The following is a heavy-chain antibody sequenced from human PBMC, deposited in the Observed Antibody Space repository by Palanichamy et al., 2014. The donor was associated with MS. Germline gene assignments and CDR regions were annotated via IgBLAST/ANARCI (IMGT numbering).Heavy chain of an antibody. CDR1: GFTFSDYH. V-gene: IGHV3-11*01. D-gene: IGHD3-9*01. CDR3: AREYDIFAGYHYYFDY. CDR2: VTSDGATI. J-gene: IGHJ4*02. Sequence: QVHLVESGGGLVKPGGSLRLSCAASGFTFSDYHMGWIRQAPGKGLEWISYVTSDGATIYYADSVRGRFTISRDNAKMSLSLQMHSLRAEDTAVYYCAREYDIFAGYHYYFDYWGRGTPVTVSS.